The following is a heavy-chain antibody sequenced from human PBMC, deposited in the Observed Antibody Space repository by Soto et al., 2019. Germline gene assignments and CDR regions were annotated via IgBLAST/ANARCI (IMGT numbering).Heavy chain of an antibody. D-gene: IGHD3-22*01. V-gene: IGHV3-48*02. Sequence: GGSLRLSCAASGFTFSSYSMNWVRQAPGKVLEWLSYISSNRDTRYYADSVKGRFTISRDNANNSLYLQMNSLRDEDTAVYYWASADYYDSTFEKGGRGTRVQVSS. J-gene: IGHJ4*02. CDR1: GFTFSSYS. CDR2: ISSNRDTR. CDR3: ASADYYDSTFEK.